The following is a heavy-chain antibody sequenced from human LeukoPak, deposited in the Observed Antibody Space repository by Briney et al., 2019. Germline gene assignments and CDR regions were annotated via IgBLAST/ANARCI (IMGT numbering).Heavy chain of an antibody. CDR2: IYYTGST. D-gene: IGHD3-3*01. CDR1: GGSISSYY. Sequence: PSETLSLTCTVSGGSISSYYWSWIRQPPGKGLEWIGYIYYTGSTNNNPSLKSRVTISVNTSKNQFSLKLSSVTAADTAVYYCARDGTTYYDFWSGYLYGWFDPWGQGTLVTVSS. CDR3: ARDGTTYYDFWSGYLYGWFDP. J-gene: IGHJ5*02. V-gene: IGHV4-59*12.